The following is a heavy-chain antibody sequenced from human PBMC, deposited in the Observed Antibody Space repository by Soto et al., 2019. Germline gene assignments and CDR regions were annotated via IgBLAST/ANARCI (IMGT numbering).Heavy chain of an antibody. CDR2: ISYDGSNK. J-gene: IGHJ5*02. CDR3: AKGRISSSWYVVWFDP. V-gene: IGHV3-30*18. CDR1: GFTFSSYG. D-gene: IGHD6-13*01. Sequence: QVQLVESGGGVVQPGRSLRLSCAASGFTFSSYGMHWVRQAPGKGLEWVAVISYDGSNKYYADSVKGRFTISRDNSKNTLYLQMNSLRAEDTAVYYCAKGRISSSWYVVWFDPWGQGTLVTVSS.